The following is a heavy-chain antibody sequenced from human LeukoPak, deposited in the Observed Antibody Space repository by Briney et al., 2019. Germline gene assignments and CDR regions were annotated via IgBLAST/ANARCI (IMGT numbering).Heavy chain of an antibody. CDR2: IYYSGST. Sequence: SETLSLTCTVSGGSISSYYWSWIRQPPGKGLEWIGYIYYSGSTNYNPSLKSRATISVDTSKNQFSLKLSSVTAADTAVYYCARRDGDYDYWGQGTLVTVSS. CDR1: GGSISSYY. D-gene: IGHD4-17*01. J-gene: IGHJ4*02. V-gene: IGHV4-59*08. CDR3: ARRDGDYDY.